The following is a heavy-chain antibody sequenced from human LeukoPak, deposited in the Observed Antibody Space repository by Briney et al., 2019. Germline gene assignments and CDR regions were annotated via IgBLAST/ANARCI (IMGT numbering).Heavy chain of an antibody. D-gene: IGHD3-22*01. CDR2: ISSSSYI. Sequence: GGSLRLSCAASGFTFSSYSMNWVRQAPGKGLEWVSCISSSSYIYYADSVKGRFTISRDNAKNSLYLHMNSLRAEDTAVYYCARDFSPVVVTPRGYFDYWGQGTLVTVSS. J-gene: IGHJ4*02. V-gene: IGHV3-21*01. CDR3: ARDFSPVVVTPRGYFDY. CDR1: GFTFSSYS.